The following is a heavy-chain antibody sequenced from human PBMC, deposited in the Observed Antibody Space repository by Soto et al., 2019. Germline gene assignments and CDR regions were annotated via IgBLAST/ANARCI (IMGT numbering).Heavy chain of an antibody. CDR2: IYHSGST. V-gene: IGHV4-4*02. J-gene: IGHJ4*02. D-gene: IGHD2-21*02. Sequence: PSETLSLTCAVSGGYISSSNWWSWVRQPPGKGLEWIGEIYHSGSTNYNPSLKSRVTISVDKSKNQFSLKLSSVTAADTAVYYCASCGGGDCFSSLWGQGTLVTVSS. CDR3: ASCGGGDCFSSL. CDR1: GGYISSSNW.